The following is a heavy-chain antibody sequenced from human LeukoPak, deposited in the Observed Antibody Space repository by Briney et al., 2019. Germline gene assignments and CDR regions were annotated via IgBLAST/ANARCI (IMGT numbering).Heavy chain of an antibody. CDR2: ISYDGSNK. CDR1: GFTFSSYA. CDR3: ARAPLGGIVVVPAATVDY. D-gene: IGHD2-2*01. Sequence: GGSLRRSCAASGFTFSSYAMHWVRQAPGKGLEWVAVISYDGSNKYYADSVKGRFTMSRDNSKNTLYLQMNSLRAEDTAVYYCARAPLGGIVVVPAATVDYWGQGTLVTVSS. J-gene: IGHJ4*02. V-gene: IGHV3-30-3*01.